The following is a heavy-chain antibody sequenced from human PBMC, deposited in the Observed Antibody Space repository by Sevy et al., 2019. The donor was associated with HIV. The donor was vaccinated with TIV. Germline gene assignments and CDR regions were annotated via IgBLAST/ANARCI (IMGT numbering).Heavy chain of an antibody. CDR3: ARESSSTWQAGYYGMAV. J-gene: IGHJ6*02. V-gene: IGHV3-66*01. CDR1: GFTVSSDY. D-gene: IGHD6-13*01. Sequence: GGSLRLSCAASGFTVSSDYMTWVRQAPGKGMEWVSVIYSGGTTYYADPVKGRFTISRDNSKNTVYLQMNSLRAEDTAVYYCARESSSTWQAGYYGMAVWGQGTTVTVSS. CDR2: IYSGGTT.